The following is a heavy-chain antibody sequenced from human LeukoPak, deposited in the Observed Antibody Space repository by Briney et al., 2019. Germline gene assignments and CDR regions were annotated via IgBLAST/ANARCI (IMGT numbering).Heavy chain of an antibody. V-gene: IGHV4-59*01. CDR2: IYYSGST. CDR1: GGSISSYY. J-gene: IGHJ4*02. D-gene: IGHD3-22*01. Sequence: SETLSLTCTVSGGSISSYYWSWIRQPPGKGLEWIGYIYYSGSTNYNPSLKSRVTISVDPSKNQFSLKLSSVTAADTAVHYCARAYDSSGYYNYWGQGTLVTVSS. CDR3: ARAYDSSGYYNY.